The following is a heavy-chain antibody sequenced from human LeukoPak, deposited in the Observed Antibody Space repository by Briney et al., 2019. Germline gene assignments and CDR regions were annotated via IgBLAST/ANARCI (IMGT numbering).Heavy chain of an antibody. CDR3: ARGTGSYYYGSGSYWPSYYFDY. Sequence: SETLSLTCTVSGASISSGDYYWGYFRQPPGKGLAWIGSIYYNGVTYYNPSLKSRVTISVDTSKNQFSLKLSSVTAADTAVYYCARGTGSYYYGSGSYWPSYYFDYWGQGTLVTVSS. D-gene: IGHD3-10*01. J-gene: IGHJ4*02. CDR1: GASISSGDYY. V-gene: IGHV4-39*07. CDR2: IYYNGVT.